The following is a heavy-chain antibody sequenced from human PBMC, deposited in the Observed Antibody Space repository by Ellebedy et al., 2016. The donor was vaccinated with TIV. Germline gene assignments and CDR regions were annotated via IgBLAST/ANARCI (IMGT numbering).Heavy chain of an antibody. CDR3: ARDSAIQYDH. CDR1: GFTFTSFG. V-gene: IGHV1-18*04. CDR2: ISVYNGNT. D-gene: IGHD5-18*01. Sequence: ASVKVSCKASGFTFTSFGISWVRQAPGQGLEWMGWISVYNGNTNYAQNLQGRVSMTTDTSARTAYMELRSLRYDDTAVYYCARDSAIQYDHWGQGTLVIVSS. J-gene: IGHJ4*02.